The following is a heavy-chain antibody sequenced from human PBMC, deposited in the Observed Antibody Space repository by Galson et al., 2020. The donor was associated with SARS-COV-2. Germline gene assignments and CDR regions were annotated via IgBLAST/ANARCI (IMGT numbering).Heavy chain of an antibody. CDR2: ISWNNYYI. J-gene: IGHJ2*01. CDR3: VKASHDSSPYGYFDL. CDR1: GVPFEDYK. V-gene: IGHV3-9*01. Sequence: PGGSLRLSCAAFGVPFEDYKFHWVRQGPGKGLEWVAGISWNNYYIGYADSVKGRFTISRDSARNSLYLQMNSLRPEDTALYYCVKASHDSSPYGYFDLWGRGTLVSVSS. D-gene: IGHD3-22*01.